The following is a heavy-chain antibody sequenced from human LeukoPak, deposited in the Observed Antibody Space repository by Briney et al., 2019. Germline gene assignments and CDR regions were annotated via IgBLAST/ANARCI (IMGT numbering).Heavy chain of an antibody. CDR3: ARLPDFRFCSGGSCYFDP. CDR1: GGSFSGYY. J-gene: IGHJ5*02. D-gene: IGHD2-15*01. CDR2: ISYSGST. V-gene: IGHV4-59*08. Sequence: TSETLSLTCAVYGGSFSGYYWSWIRQPPGKGLEWIGYISYSGSTDYNPSLKSRVTISLDTSRDQFSLNLTSVTAADTAVYYCARLPDFRFCSGGSCYFDPWGQGTLVTVSS.